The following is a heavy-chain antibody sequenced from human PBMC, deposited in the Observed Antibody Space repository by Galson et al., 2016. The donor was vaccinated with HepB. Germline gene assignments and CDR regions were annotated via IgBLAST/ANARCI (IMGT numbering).Heavy chain of an antibody. CDR2: IWYDGTNE. J-gene: IGHJ3*02. Sequence: SLRLSCADSGFTFNTYGMNWVRQAPGKGLEWVALIWYDGTNEYYADSVKGRFTISRDNFKNTLYLQMNSLRAEDTAVYYCAKDIGYCSGGTCPNDAFDIWGQGTMVTVSS. V-gene: IGHV3-33*06. CDR1: GFTFNTYG. D-gene: IGHD2-15*01. CDR3: AKDIGYCSGGTCPNDAFDI.